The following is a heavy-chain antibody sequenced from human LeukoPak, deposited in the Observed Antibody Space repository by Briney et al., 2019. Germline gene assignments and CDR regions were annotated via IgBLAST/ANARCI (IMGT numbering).Heavy chain of an antibody. J-gene: IGHJ3*02. CDR1: GYTFTSYY. CDR3: ARDLRNSYAFDI. CDR2: INPSGGST. V-gene: IGHV1-46*01. Sequence: ASAKVSCKASGYTFTSYYMHWVRQAPGQGLEWMGIINPSGGSTSYAQKFQGRVTMTRDMSTSTVYMELSSLRSEDTAVYYCARDLRNSYAFDIWGQGTMVTVSS. D-gene: IGHD1-14*01.